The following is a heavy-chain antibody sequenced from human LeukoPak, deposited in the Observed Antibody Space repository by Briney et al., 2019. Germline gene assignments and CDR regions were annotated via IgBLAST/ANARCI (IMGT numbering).Heavy chain of an antibody. D-gene: IGHD3-22*01. CDR3: AGDLRSSGYYAFDY. CDR1: GFTFSSYS. J-gene: IGHJ4*02. V-gene: IGHV3-21*01. Sequence: GGSLRLSCAASGFTFSSYSMNWVRQAPGKGLEWVSSISSSSSYIYYADSVKGRFTTSRDNAKNSLYLQMNSLRAEDTAVYYCAGDLRSSGYYAFDYWGQGTLVTVSS. CDR2: ISSSSSYI.